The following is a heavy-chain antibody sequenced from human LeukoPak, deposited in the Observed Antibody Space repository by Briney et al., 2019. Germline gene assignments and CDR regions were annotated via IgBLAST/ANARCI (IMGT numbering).Heavy chain of an antibody. CDR3: ARADVLRFLEWLTASHY. V-gene: IGHV3-30-3*01. CDR1: GFTFSSYA. J-gene: IGHJ4*02. D-gene: IGHD3-3*01. Sequence: GGSLRLSCAASGFTFSSYAMHWVRQAPGKGLEWVAVISYDGSNKYYADSVKGRFTISRDNSKNTLYLQINSLRAEDTAVYYCARADVLRFLEWLTASHYWGQGTLVTVSS. CDR2: ISYDGSNK.